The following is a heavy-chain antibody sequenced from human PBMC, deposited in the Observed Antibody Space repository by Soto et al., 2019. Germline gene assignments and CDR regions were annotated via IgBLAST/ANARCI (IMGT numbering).Heavy chain of an antibody. J-gene: IGHJ3*02. CDR2: IKYSATT. Sequence: TGTPSPTFTVPDASISRGRCHWGWIRQPPGKGLEWIASIKYSATTFYNPSLKSRVTLSVDTSKNQFARKRSSVTGAETAVYYCARHGITGSLYDALDIWGEGTMV. CDR3: ARHGITGSLYDALDI. CDR1: DASISRGRCH. V-gene: IGHV4-39*01. D-gene: IGHD1-26*01.